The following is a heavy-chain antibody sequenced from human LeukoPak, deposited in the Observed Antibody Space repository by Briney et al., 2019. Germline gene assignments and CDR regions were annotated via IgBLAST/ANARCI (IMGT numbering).Heavy chain of an antibody. D-gene: IGHD3-22*01. J-gene: IGHJ4*02. Sequence: ASVKVSCKASGYIFTNYVLHWVRQAPGQGLEWMGWINTNTRNPTYAQGFTGRFVFSLDTSVSTAYLQISSLKADDTAMYYCARGDYDTHGYQTRWGQGTLVTVSS. CDR2: INTNTRNP. V-gene: IGHV7-4-1*02. CDR3: ARGDYDTHGYQTR. CDR1: GYIFTNYV.